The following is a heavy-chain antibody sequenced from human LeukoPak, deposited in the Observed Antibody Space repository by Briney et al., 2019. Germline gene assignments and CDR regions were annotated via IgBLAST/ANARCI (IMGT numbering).Heavy chain of an antibody. CDR1: GGSISSYY. CDR2: IYYSGST. D-gene: IGHD6-13*01. CDR3: ARHVTAAGSKAFDI. V-gene: IGHV4-59*08. J-gene: IGHJ3*02. Sequence: PSETLSLTCTVSGGSISSYYWSWIRQPPGKGLEWIGYIYYSGSTNYNPSLKSRVTISVDTSKNQFSLKLSSVTAADTAVYYCARHVTAAGSKAFDIWGQGTMVTVSS.